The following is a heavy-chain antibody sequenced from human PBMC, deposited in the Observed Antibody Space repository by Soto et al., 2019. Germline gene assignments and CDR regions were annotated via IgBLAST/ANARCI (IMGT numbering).Heavy chain of an antibody. Sequence: PSQTLSLTCAISGDSVSSNSAAWNWIRQSPSRGLEWLGRTCYRSKWYNDYAVSVKSRITINPDTSKNQFSLQLNSVTPEDTAVYYCAREGAGYHDSSGHDAFDIWGQGTMVTVSS. CDR3: AREGAGYHDSSGHDAFDI. V-gene: IGHV6-1*01. CDR1: GDSVSSNSAA. CDR2: TCYRSKWYN. J-gene: IGHJ3*02. D-gene: IGHD3-22*01.